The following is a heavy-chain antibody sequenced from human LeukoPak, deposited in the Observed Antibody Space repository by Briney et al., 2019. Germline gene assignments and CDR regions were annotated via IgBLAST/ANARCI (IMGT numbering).Heavy chain of an antibody. CDR1: GGSFSGYY. V-gene: IGHV4-34*01. CDR2: INHRGST. J-gene: IGHJ2*01. Sequence: SETLSLTCAVYGGSFSGYYWRWIRQPPGKGLEWIGEINHRGSTNYNPSLKSRVTISVDTSKNQFSLKLSSVTAADTAVYYCARGVARHRYFDLWGRDTLVTVSS. D-gene: IGHD2-15*01. CDR3: ARGVARHRYFDL.